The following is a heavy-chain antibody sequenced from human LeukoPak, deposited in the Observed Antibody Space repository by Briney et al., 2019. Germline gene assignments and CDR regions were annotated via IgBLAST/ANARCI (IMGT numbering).Heavy chain of an antibody. J-gene: IGHJ5*02. CDR2: IYDSDNT. CDR3: VREIVVVVGGWFDP. D-gene: IGHD2-15*01. Sequence: SETLSLTCNVSGGSISNSYWSWIRQPPGKGLEWIGYIYDSDNTNYNPSLKSRVTISMDTSKNQFSLKLRSVTAADTAIYYCVREIVVVVGGWFDPWGQGTLVTVSS. CDR1: GGSISNSY. V-gene: IGHV4-59*01.